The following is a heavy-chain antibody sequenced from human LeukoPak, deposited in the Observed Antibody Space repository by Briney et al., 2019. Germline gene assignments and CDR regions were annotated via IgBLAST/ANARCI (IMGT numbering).Heavy chain of an antibody. V-gene: IGHV5-51*01. CDR3: ARLWSRGYWNDGMDV. CDR2: IYPGDSDT. J-gene: IGHJ6*02. CDR1: GYSFTSYW. D-gene: IGHD3-22*01. Sequence: GESLKISCKGSGYSFTSYWIGWVRQMPGKGLEWMGIIYPGDSDTRYSPSFQGQVTISADKSISTAYLQWSSLKASDTAMYYCARLWSRGYWNDGMDVWGQGTTVTVSS.